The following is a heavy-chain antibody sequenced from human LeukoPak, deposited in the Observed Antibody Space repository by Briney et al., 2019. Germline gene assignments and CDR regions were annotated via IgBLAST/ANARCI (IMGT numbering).Heavy chain of an antibody. V-gene: IGHV4-38-2*02. CDR2: IYHSGST. CDR1: GYSISSGNY. J-gene: IGHJ5*02. Sequence: SETLSLTCTVSGYSISSGNYWGRSRPPPGKGLEWIGSIYHSGSTYYNPSLKSRVNTSVDTSKNQFSLILNCVTAADRAVYYIARPGGNPYNWFDISGPGNLVTASS. CDR3: ARPGGNPYNWFDI. D-gene: IGHD4-23*01.